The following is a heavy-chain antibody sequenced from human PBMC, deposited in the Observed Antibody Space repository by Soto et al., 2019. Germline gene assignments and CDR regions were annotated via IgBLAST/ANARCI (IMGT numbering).Heavy chain of an antibody. CDR1: GFSFASFA. J-gene: IGHJ4*02. V-gene: IGHV3-23*01. CDR2: ISGSDGKT. Sequence: VGSLRLSGTTSGFSFASFAMTWVRPAPGKGLEWVATISGSDGKTYYADSVKGRFSISRDTSRNTLYLQINSLRADDTAIYYCAKWSYLDYWGQGTRVTVSS. D-gene: IGHD3-3*01. CDR3: AKWSYLDY.